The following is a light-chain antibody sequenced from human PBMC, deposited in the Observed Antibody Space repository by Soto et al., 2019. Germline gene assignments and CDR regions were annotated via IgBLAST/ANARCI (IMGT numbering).Light chain of an antibody. V-gene: IGKV3-15*01. CDR2: GAS. Sequence: DIVMPQSPATLSVSPGERATLSCRASQSVSSNLAWYQQKPGQAHRLLIYGASTRATGIPARFSGSGSGTEFTLTISGLHSEDFAVYYCQQYNNWGTFGQGTKVDIK. CDR1: QSVSSN. CDR3: QQYNNWGT. J-gene: IGKJ1*01.